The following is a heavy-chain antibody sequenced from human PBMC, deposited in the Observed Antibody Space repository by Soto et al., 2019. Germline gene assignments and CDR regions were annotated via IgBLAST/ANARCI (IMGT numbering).Heavy chain of an antibody. CDR2: INHSGST. J-gene: IGHJ4*02. D-gene: IGHD5-18*01. V-gene: IGHV4-61*08. CDR1: GDSINSDDYY. CDR3: ARWRYVYSFDY. Sequence: SETLSLTCAVSGDSINSDDYYWSWIRQPPGKGLEWIGEINHSGSTNYNPSLKSRVTISVDTSKNQFSLKLSSVTAADTAVYYCARWRYVYSFDYWGQGTLVTVSS.